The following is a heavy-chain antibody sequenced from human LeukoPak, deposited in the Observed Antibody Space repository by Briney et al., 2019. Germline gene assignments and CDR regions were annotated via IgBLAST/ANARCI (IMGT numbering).Heavy chain of an antibody. CDR1: GFTFSSYA. CDR3: AKRVSLGSIRRGFDY. J-gene: IGHJ4*02. CDR2: ISGSGGST. D-gene: IGHD3-16*01. Sequence: GGSLRLSCAASGFTFSSYAMSWVRQAPGKRLEWVSAISGSGGSTYYADSVKGRFTISRDNSKNTLYLQMNSLRAEDTAVYYCAKRVSLGSIRRGFDYWGQGTLVTVSS. V-gene: IGHV3-23*01.